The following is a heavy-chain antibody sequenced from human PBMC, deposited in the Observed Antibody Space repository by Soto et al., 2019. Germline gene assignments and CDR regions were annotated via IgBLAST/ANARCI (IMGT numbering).Heavy chain of an antibody. J-gene: IGHJ4*02. CDR2: TRNKANSYTT. V-gene: IGHV3-72*01. CDR1: GFTFSDHY. D-gene: IGHD3-3*01. Sequence: EVQLVESGGGLVQPGGSLRLSCAASGFTFSDHYMDWVRQAPGKGLEWVGRTRNKANSYTTEYAASVKGRFTISRDESKNSLYLQMNSLKTEDTAVYYCVRVTIDYYFDYWGQGTLVTVSS. CDR3: VRVTIDYYFDY.